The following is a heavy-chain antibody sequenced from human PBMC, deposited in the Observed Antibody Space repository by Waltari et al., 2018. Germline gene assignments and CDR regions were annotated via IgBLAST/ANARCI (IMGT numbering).Heavy chain of an antibody. CDR3: ARGRNDLSAFFDP. CDR1: GYRFTGYY. D-gene: IGHD2-21*02. CDR2: IIPDSGVT. Sequence: QVQLVQSGAEVTTPGASVQASCHAAGYRFTGYYLHWLRQAPGQGLEWMGRIIPDSGVTKYAQNFQGRVTMTRDTSTNTAYMELNSLTSDDTAVYYCARGRNDLSAFFDPWGQGTLVAVSS. V-gene: IGHV1-2*06. J-gene: IGHJ5*02.